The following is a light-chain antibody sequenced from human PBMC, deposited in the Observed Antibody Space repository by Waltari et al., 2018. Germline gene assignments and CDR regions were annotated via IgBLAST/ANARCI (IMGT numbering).Light chain of an antibody. J-gene: IGLJ3*02. CDR2: LDS. Sequence: SSVLTQAPSVSVAPGQTATVTCGGDNIGGRSVHWYQPRPGRAPVLVVYLDSDRPSGIPDRCAGSKSGNAATLTISRVEAGDEADYYCHVWDGKTVMFGGGTKLTVL. CDR3: HVWDGKTVM. CDR1: NIGGRS. V-gene: IGLV3-21*02.